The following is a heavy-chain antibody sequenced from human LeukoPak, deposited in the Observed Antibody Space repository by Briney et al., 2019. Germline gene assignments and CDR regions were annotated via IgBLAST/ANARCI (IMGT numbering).Heavy chain of an antibody. CDR3: ARAQKLDV. J-gene: IGHJ6*02. CDR1: GFSLSNYW. CDR2: IKQDGSEK. V-gene: IGHV3-7*01. Sequence: PGGSLRVSCAASGFSLSNYWMHWVRQAPGKGLEWVANIKQDGSEKYYVDSVKGRFTISRDNAKNSLYLQMNSLRAEDTAVYYCARAQKLDVWGQGTTVTVSS.